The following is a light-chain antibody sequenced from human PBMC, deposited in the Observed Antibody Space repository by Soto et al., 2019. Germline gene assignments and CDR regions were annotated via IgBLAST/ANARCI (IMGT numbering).Light chain of an antibody. CDR2: DAS. J-gene: IGKJ2*01. CDR3: QQYNSYSYT. Sequence: DIQMTQSPSTLSASVGDRVTITCRASQSISSWLAWYQQKPGKDPKLLSYDASSLESGVPSRFSGSGSGTEFTLTISSLQPDDFATYYCQQYNSYSYTFGQGTKLEIK. V-gene: IGKV1-5*01. CDR1: QSISSW.